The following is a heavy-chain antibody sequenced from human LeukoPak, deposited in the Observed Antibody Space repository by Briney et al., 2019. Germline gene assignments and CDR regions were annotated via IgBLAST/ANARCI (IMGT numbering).Heavy chain of an antibody. CDR2: ISSRSSYI. CDR1: GFTFSSYS. CDR3: ASFRDYSNCN. Sequence: GRSLRLSCAASGFTFSSYSMNWVRQAPGKGLEWVSFISSRSSYIYYADSVKGRFTISRDNANNSLYLHMNSLRAEDTAVYYCASFRDYSNCNRGQGTLVTVSS. V-gene: IGHV3-21*01. D-gene: IGHD4-11*01. J-gene: IGHJ4*02.